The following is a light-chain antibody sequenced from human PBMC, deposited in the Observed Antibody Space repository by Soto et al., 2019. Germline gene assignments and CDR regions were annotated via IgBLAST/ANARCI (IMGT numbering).Light chain of an antibody. V-gene: IGKV1-27*01. J-gene: IGKJ3*01. CDR1: QGISNF. CDR2: AAP. Sequence: DIQMTQSPSSLSASVGDRVTITCRASQGISNFLAWYQQKPEKVPKLLIYAAPTLQSGVPSRFSGSGSGTDFTLTISSLQPEDVATYYCQKYNSAPRIFGPGTKVDIK. CDR3: QKYNSAPRI.